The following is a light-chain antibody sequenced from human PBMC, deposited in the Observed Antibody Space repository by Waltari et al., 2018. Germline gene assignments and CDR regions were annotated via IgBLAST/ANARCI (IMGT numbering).Light chain of an antibody. V-gene: IGKV1-5*03. CDR3: QQYNEFPWT. J-gene: IGKJ1*01. Sequence: DVQMTQSPSFPSASVGDGVTITCRASQTISGRLAWYQQKPGAAPKLLIYKASNLDGGVPSRFSGSDSGAEFTLTISSLQPDDFATYYCQQYNEFPWTFGQGTKVDIK. CDR2: KAS. CDR1: QTISGR.